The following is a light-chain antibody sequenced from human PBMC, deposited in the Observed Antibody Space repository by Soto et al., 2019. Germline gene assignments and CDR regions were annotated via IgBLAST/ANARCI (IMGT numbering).Light chain of an antibody. CDR2: GNS. CDR1: SSNIGAGYD. V-gene: IGLV1-40*01. CDR3: QSYDSSLSGGV. Sequence: QSVLTQPPSVSGAPGQRVTISCTGSSSNIGAGYDVHWYQQLPGTAPKLLIYGNSNRPSGVPDRFSGSKSGPSASLAITGLQAEDEADYYCQSYDSSLSGGVFGGGTKLTV. J-gene: IGLJ3*02.